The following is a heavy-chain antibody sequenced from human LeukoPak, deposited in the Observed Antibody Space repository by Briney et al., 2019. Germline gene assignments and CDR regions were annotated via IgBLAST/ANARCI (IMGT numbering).Heavy chain of an antibody. CDR3: ARRTTAMALDY. Sequence: GGSLRLSCAASGFTFSIYWMSWVRQAPGKGLEWVANIKQDGNEKYYVDSVKGRFTISRDNAKNSLYLQMNSLRAEDMAVYYCARRTTAMALDYWGQGTLVTVSS. V-gene: IGHV3-7*01. CDR2: IKQDGNEK. D-gene: IGHD5-18*01. CDR1: GFTFSIYW. J-gene: IGHJ4*02.